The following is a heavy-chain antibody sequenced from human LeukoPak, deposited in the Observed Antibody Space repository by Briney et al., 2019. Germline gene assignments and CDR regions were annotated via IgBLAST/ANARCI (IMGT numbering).Heavy chain of an antibody. D-gene: IGHD3-10*01. CDR1: GGSISSGSYY. CDR2: IYTSGST. V-gene: IGHV4-61*02. Sequence: SETLSLTCTVSGGSISSGSYYWSWIRQPAGKGLEWIGRIYTSGSTNYNPSLKSRVTISVDTSKNQFSLKLSSVTAADTAVYYCAREEWFGELRWFDPWGQGTLVTVSS. J-gene: IGHJ5*02. CDR3: AREEWFGELRWFDP.